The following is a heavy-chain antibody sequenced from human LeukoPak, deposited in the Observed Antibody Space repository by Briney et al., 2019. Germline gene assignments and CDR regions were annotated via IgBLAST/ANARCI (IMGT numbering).Heavy chain of an antibody. D-gene: IGHD3-10*01. CDR3: ARTEIWSSSYYFDY. Sequence: SETLSLTCTVSGGSISSYYWSWIWQPAGKGLEWNGRIYTSGSTNYNPSLKSRVTMSVDTSKNQFSLQLSSVTAADTAVYYCARTEIWSSSYYFDYWGQGTLVTVSS. CDR2: IYTSGST. V-gene: IGHV4-4*07. CDR1: GGSISSYY. J-gene: IGHJ4*02.